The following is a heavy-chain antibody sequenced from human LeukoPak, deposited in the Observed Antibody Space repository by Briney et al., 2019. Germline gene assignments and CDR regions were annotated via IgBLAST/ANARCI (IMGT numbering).Heavy chain of an antibody. Sequence: ASVKVSCKASGGTFSSYAISWVRQAPGQGLEWMGGIIPIFGTANYAQKFQGRVMITADESTSTAYMELSSLRSEDTAVYYCARGEVGAPGHFDYWGQGTLVTVSS. CDR1: GGTFSSYA. J-gene: IGHJ4*02. CDR3: ARGEVGAPGHFDY. V-gene: IGHV1-69*01. D-gene: IGHD1-26*01. CDR2: IIPIFGTA.